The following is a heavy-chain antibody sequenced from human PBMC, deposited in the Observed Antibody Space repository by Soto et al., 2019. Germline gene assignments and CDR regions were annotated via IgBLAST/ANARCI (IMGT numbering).Heavy chain of an antibody. CDR2: ISYSGST. Sequence: QVQLQESGPGLVKPSETLSLTCTVSGDSVSNYYWNWIRRPPGKGLEWIGYISYSGSTNYNPSLKSRVTISVDTFKNQFSLKLTSVTAADTAVYYCARDQLRDYMDVWGKGTTVTVSS. CDR3: ARDQLRDYMDV. V-gene: IGHV4-59*02. CDR1: GDSVSNYY. D-gene: IGHD1-1*01. J-gene: IGHJ6*03.